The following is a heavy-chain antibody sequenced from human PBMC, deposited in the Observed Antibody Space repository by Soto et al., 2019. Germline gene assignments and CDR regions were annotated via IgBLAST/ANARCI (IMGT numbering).Heavy chain of an antibody. CDR1: GFTFSNYV. J-gene: IGHJ4*02. V-gene: IGHV3-30-3*01. CDR3: GRCTSTSCHLGSDY. D-gene: IGHD2-2*01. Sequence: VQLLESGGGLVQPGGSLRLSCAASGFTFSNYVMTWVRQAPGKGLEWVALISHDGINKYYADSVRGRFTISRDSSTNTLYLQMNSLRAADTAVYYCGRCTSTSCHLGSDYWGQGTLVTVSS. CDR2: ISHDGINK.